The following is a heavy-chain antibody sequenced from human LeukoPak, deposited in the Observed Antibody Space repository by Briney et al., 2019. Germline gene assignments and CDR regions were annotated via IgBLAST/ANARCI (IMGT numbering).Heavy chain of an antibody. V-gene: IGHV3-48*01. CDR3: ATDRAWGSDY. Sequence: GGSLRLSCAASGFSFNDYSMNWVRQAPGKGLEWISYIRSSDGTIWYAGSVKGRFTISGDDAKKSLYLQMNSLTAEDTAVYYCATDRAWGSDYWGQGTLVTVSS. J-gene: IGHJ4*02. D-gene: IGHD7-27*01. CDR1: GFSFNDYS. CDR2: IRSSDGTI.